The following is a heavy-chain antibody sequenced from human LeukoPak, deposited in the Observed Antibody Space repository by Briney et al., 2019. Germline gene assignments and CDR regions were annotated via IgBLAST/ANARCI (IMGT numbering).Heavy chain of an antibody. J-gene: IGHJ4*02. D-gene: IGHD4-17*01. CDR3: ARGRGGDRALDY. CDR2: MNPTSGNT. CDR1: GYTFTSYD. V-gene: IGHV1-8*03. Sequence: RASVKVSCTASGYTFTSYDINWLRQATGQGLGWMGWMNPTSGNTGYAQNFQARVTITRNTSITTAYTELSTLRSEDTAVYYCARGRGGDRALDYWGQGTLVTVSS.